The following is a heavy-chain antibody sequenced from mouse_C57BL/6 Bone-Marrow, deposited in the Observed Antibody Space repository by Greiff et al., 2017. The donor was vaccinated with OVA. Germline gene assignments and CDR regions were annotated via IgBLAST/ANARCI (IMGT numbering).Heavy chain of an antibody. CDR1: GFTFSSYA. V-gene: IGHV5-4*01. CDR3: ARDGCTTEPFGY. CDR2: ISDGGSYT. Sequence: EVMLVESGGGLVKPGGSLKLSCAASGFTFSSYAMSWVRQTPEKRLEWVATISDGGSYTYYPDKVKGRFTFSRYNAKNNLDLPMSHLKAEDTAMYYCARDGCTTEPFGYWGQGTLVTV. D-gene: IGHD1-1*01. J-gene: IGHJ3*01.